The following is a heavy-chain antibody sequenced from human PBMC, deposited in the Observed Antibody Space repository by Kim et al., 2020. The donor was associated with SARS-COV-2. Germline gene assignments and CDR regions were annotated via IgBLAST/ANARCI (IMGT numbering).Heavy chain of an antibody. D-gene: IGHD3-9*01. V-gene: IGHV3-23*01. Sequence: GGSLRLSCAASGFTFKSYAMTWVRQAPGKGLEWVSGISGDSYRTYYADSVKGRFSVSRDNSKNTLYLQMNSLRDEDTAIYYCAKTYNDWTFDPWGQGTQVTVSS. J-gene: IGHJ5*02. CDR3: AKTYNDWTFDP. CDR1: GFTFKSYA. CDR2: ISGDSYRT.